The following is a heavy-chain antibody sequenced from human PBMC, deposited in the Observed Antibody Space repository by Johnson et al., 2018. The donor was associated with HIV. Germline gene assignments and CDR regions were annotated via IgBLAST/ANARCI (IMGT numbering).Heavy chain of an antibody. J-gene: IGHJ3*02. CDR3: ARAVGVWGDQLGFDI. V-gene: IGHV3-30-3*01. D-gene: IGHD3-16*01. Sequence: VQLVESGGGVVQPGRSLRLSCAASGFTFTNYAMYWVRQAPGKGLEWVALISYDGSNKYYADSVKGRFTISRDNSKNTLYLQMSSLRAEDTAIYYCARAVGVWGDQLGFDIWGQGTMVTVSS. CDR1: GFTFTNYA. CDR2: ISYDGSNK.